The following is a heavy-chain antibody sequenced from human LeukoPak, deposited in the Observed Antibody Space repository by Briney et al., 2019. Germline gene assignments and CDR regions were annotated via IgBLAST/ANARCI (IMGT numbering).Heavy chain of an antibody. D-gene: IGHD3-10*01. V-gene: IGHV4-59*01. CDR2: IFYSGRT. Sequence: PSETLSLTCTVSGGSISGYYWSWIRQPPGEGLEWIGYIFYSGRTNYNPSLKSRVTISVDTSKNQFSLKLSSVTAADTAVYFCARVYYGRTYDYWYFDLWGRGTLVTVSS. CDR1: GGSISGYY. CDR3: ARVYYGRTYDYWYFDL. J-gene: IGHJ2*01.